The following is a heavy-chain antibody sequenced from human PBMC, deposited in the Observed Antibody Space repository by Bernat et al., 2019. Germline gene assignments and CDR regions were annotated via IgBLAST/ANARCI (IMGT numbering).Heavy chain of an antibody. V-gene: IGHV4-39*01. Sequence: QLQLQESGPGLVKPSETLSLTCTVSGGSISSSSYYWGWIRQPPGKGLEWIGSIYYSGSTYYNPSLKSRVTITVDTSKNQVSLKLSSVTAADTAVYYCARPGSIAAADYFDYWGQGTLVTVSS. J-gene: IGHJ4*02. CDR2: IYYSGST. CDR3: ARPGSIAAADYFDY. D-gene: IGHD6-13*01. CDR1: GGSISSSSYY.